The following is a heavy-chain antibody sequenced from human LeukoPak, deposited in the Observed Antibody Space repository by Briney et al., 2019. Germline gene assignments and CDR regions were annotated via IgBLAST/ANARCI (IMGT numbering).Heavy chain of an antibody. CDR3: ARGSYDFWSGYYTYTGYYYMGV. J-gene: IGHJ6*03. CDR2: ISAYNGNT. CDR1: GYTFTSYG. D-gene: IGHD3-3*01. V-gene: IGHV1-18*01. Sequence: ASVKVSCKASGYTFTSYGISWVRQAPGQGLEWMGWISAYNGNTNYAQKLQGRVTMTTDTSTSTAYMELRSLRSDDTAVYYCARGSYDFWSGYYTYTGYYYMGVWGKGTTVTVSS.